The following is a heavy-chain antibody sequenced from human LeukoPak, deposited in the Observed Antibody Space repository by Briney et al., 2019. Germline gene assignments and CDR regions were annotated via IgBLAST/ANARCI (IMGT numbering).Heavy chain of an antibody. V-gene: IGHV1-69*06. CDR2: IIPIFGTA. D-gene: IGHD3-10*01. J-gene: IGHJ6*03. CDR1: GGTFSSYA. Sequence: ASVTVSCKASGGTFSSYAISWVRQAPGQGLEWMGGIIPIFGTANYAQKFQGRVTITADKSTSTAYMELSSLRSEDTAVYYCARVMAYGSGQPYYYYDYMDVWGKGTTVTVSS. CDR3: ARVMAYGSGQPYYYYDYMDV.